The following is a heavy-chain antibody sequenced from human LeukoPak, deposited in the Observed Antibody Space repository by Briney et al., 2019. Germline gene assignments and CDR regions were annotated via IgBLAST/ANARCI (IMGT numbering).Heavy chain of an antibody. CDR3: ARVPSPLSYFDS. Sequence: GGTLRLSCAASGFTFSSYGMTWIRQAPGKGLEWISYISSDGTTIYYADSVKGRFTISRDNAKNSLYLQINSLRAEDTAVYYCARVPSPLSYFDSWGQGTLVTVSS. J-gene: IGHJ4*02. V-gene: IGHV3-48*04. CDR2: ISSDGTTI. CDR1: GFTFSSYG.